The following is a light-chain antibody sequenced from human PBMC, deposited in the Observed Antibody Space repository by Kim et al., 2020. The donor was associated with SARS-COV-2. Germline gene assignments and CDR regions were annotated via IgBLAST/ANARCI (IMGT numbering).Light chain of an antibody. CDR1: QTVTSNY. J-gene: IGKJ5*01. Sequence: EIVLTQSPASLSLSPGERATLSCGASQTVTSNYLAWYQQKPGLAPRLLISAAHTRATGISDRFSGSGSGTDFTLTIHRLEPEDFAVYYCQQDAGSTITFAQGTRLVIK. V-gene: IGKV3D-20*01. CDR3: QQDAGSTIT. CDR2: AAH.